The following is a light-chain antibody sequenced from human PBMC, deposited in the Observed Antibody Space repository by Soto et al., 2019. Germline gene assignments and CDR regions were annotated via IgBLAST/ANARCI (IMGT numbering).Light chain of an antibody. CDR3: QQYGGSPPIFT. CDR1: QSINANY. CDR2: GAS. V-gene: IGKV3-20*01. J-gene: IGKJ3*01. Sequence: EIVLTQSPAPLSLSQGERPALSCRPSQSINANYLAWYQLKPGQAPRLLIYGASSRATGIPDRFSGSGSGTDFTLTISRLEPEDFAVYYCQQYGGSPPIFTFGPGTKVDIK.